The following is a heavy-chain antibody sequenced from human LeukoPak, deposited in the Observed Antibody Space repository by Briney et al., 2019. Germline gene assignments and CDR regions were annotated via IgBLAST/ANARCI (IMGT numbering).Heavy chain of an antibody. CDR3: ARDLLSYGMDV. Sequence: ASVKVSCKASGYTFTSYGISWVRQAPGQGLEWMGWISAYNGNTNYAQKLQGRVTMTTDTSTSTAYMGLRSLRSDDTAVYYCARDLLSYGMDVWGQGTTVTVSS. CDR1: GYTFTSYG. J-gene: IGHJ6*02. V-gene: IGHV1-18*01. D-gene: IGHD2-21*01. CDR2: ISAYNGNT.